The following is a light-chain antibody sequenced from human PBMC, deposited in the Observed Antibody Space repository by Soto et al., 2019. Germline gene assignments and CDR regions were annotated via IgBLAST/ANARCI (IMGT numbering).Light chain of an antibody. CDR1: SSDVGGYNY. Sequence: QSALTQPPSASGSLGQSVTISCTGTSSDVGGYNYVCWHQQHPGKAPKVMIYEVTKRPPGVPDRFSGSKSGNTASLTVAGLQADDEADYYCSSFAGGGNPVLLGGGTKLTVL. J-gene: IGLJ2*01. CDR2: EVT. CDR3: SSFAGGGNPVL. V-gene: IGLV2-8*01.